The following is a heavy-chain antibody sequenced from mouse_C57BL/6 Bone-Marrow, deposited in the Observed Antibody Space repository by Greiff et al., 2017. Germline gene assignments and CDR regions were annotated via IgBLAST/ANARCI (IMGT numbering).Heavy chain of an antibody. CDR1: GFTFSSYA. CDR3: ARDAYYYGSSLYFDY. D-gene: IGHD1-1*01. CDR2: ISDGGSYT. Sequence: EVKVVESGGGLVKPGGSLKLSCAASGFTFSSYAMSWVRQTPETRLEWVATISDGGSYTSSPDNVKGRFTISRDNAKNNLYLQMSHLKSEDTAMYYCARDAYYYGSSLYFDYWGQGTTRTGSS. J-gene: IGHJ2*01. V-gene: IGHV5-4*01.